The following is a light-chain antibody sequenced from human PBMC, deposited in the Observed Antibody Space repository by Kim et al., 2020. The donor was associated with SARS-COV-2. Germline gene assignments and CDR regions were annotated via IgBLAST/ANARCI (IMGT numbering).Light chain of an antibody. V-gene: IGLV3-19*01. CDR1: SLRSYY. CDR2: GKN. CDR3: NSRDSNDNVV. Sequence: ALGQTVRITCQGDSLRSYYATWYQQKPRQAPILVVYGKNNRPSGIPDRFSGSSSGNTASLTITGAQAEDEADYYCNSRDSNDNVVFGGGTQLTVL. J-gene: IGLJ2*01.